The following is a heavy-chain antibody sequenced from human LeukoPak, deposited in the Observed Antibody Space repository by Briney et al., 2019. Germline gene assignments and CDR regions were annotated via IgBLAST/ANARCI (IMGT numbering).Heavy chain of an antibody. D-gene: IGHD1-26*01. J-gene: IGHJ3*02. Sequence: GESLKISCKASGYDFTRHWIGWVRQMPGKGLEWMGIVYPGDSDSRYSPSFQGQVTISADKSISTAYLQWSSLKASDTAMYYCARQGGSYYDAFDIWGQGTMVTVSS. V-gene: IGHV5-51*01. CDR2: VYPGDSDS. CDR1: GYDFTRHW. CDR3: ARQGGSYYDAFDI.